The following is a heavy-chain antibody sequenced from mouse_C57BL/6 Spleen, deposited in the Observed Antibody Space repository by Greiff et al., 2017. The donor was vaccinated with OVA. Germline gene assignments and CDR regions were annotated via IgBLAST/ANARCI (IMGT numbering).Heavy chain of an antibody. CDR3: ARRAYGSLYWYFDV. Sequence: VQLQESGAELVKPGASVKISCKASGYAFSSYWMNWVKQRPGKGLEWIGQIYPGDGDTNYNGKFKGKATLTVDKSSSTAYMQLSSLTSEDSAVYYCARRAYGSLYWYFDVWGTGTTVTVSS. J-gene: IGHJ1*03. V-gene: IGHV1-80*01. CDR1: GYAFSSYW. D-gene: IGHD1-1*01. CDR2: IYPGDGDT.